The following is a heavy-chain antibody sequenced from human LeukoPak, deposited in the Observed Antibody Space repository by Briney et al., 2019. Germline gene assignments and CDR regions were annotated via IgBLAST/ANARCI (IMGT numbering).Heavy chain of an antibody. V-gene: IGHV4-39*01. Sequence: SETLSLTCTVSGGSIISSSYYWGWIRQPPGKGLEWIGGIYYSGSTYYNPSLKSRVTMSVDTSKNHFSLKLGSVTAADTAVYYCARQSSDGSTYYRYYFDYWGQGTLVTVSS. CDR3: ARQSSDGSTYYRYYFDY. CDR2: IYYSGST. J-gene: IGHJ4*02. CDR1: GGSIISSSYY. D-gene: IGHD3-22*01.